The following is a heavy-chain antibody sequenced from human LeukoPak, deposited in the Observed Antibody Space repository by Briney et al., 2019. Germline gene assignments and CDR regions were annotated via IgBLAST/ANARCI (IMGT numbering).Heavy chain of an antibody. D-gene: IGHD3-22*01. J-gene: IGHJ4*02. CDR3: AKGNYYDLPYYFDY. CDR1: GFTFDDYA. V-gene: IGHV3-9*01. CDR2: ISWNSGSI. Sequence: GGSLRLSCAASGFTFDDYAMHWVRQAPGKGLEWVSGISWNSGSIGYADSVKGRFTISRDNAKNSLYLQTNSLRAEDTALYYCAKGNYYDLPYYFDYWGQGTLVTVSS.